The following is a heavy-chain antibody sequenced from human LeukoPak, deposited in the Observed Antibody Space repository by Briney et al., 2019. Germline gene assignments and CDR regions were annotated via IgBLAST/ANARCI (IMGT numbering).Heavy chain of an antibody. CDR2: IYTSGST. CDR3: ARGALKWELPPIRARKSYYFDY. V-gene: IGHV4-4*07. Sequence: PSETLSLTCTVSGGSNSSYYWSWIRQPAGKGLEWIGRIYTSGSTNYNPSLKSRVTMSVDTSKNHFSLKLSSVTAADTAVYYCARGALKWELPPIRARKSYYFDYWGQGTLVTVSS. D-gene: IGHD1-26*01. J-gene: IGHJ4*02. CDR1: GGSNSSYY.